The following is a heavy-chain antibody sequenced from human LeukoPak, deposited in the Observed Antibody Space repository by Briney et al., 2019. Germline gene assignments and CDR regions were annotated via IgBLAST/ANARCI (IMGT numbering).Heavy chain of an antibody. V-gene: IGHV4-4*07. CDR3: ARDRDSGFGEFNFDY. J-gene: IGHJ4*02. CDR2: IYTSVSP. Sequence: RIYTSVSPNYHPSLKSRVTMSEDTSKNQFSLKLSSVTAADTAVYYCARDRDSGFGEFNFDYWGQGTLVTVSS. D-gene: IGHD3-10*01.